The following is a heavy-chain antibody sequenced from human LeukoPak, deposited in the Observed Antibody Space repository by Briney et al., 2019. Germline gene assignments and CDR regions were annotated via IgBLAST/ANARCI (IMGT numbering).Heavy chain of an antibody. Sequence: GGSLRLSCAPSGFTFSSYAMHWVRQAPGKGLEWVAVISYNGSNKYYADSVKGRFTISRGNSKNTLYLQMNSLRAEDTAVYYCARNGYYGSGSHIDYWGQGTLVTVSS. CDR3: ARNGYYGSGSHIDY. D-gene: IGHD3-10*01. J-gene: IGHJ4*02. CDR1: GFTFSSYA. V-gene: IGHV3-30-3*01. CDR2: ISYNGSNK.